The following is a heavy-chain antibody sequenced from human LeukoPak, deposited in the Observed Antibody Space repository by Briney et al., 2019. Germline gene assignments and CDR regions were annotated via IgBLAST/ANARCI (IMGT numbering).Heavy chain of an antibody. D-gene: IGHD5-24*01. Sequence: SVKVSCKASGDTFSSYAISWVRQAPGQGLEWMGRIIPILDITNYAQKFQGRLTITADKSTSTAYMEVSSLRSEDTAVYFCARDVIEMAIFDYWGQGTLVTVSS. CDR1: GDTFSSYA. CDR3: ARDVIEMAIFDY. J-gene: IGHJ4*02. V-gene: IGHV1-69*04. CDR2: IIPILDIT.